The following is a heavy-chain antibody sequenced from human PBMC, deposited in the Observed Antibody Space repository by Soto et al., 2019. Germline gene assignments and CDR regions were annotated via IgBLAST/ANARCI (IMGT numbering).Heavy chain of an antibody. Sequence: QVQLVESGGGLVKPGGSLRLSCVASGFTFSDYYMSWFRQAPGKGLEWVSYISSGGSVIYAADSMKGRFTISRDNAKNSLYLQVNSLRADDTDVYYCAREPRDDYMISGGFDYWGQGTLVTASS. CDR3: AREPRDDYMISGGFDY. J-gene: IGHJ4*02. V-gene: IGHV3-11*01. CDR2: ISSGGSVI. D-gene: IGHD4-4*01. CDR1: GFTFSDYY.